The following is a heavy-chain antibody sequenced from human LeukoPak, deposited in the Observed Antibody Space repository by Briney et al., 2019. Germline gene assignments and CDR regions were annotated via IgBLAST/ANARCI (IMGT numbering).Heavy chain of an antibody. J-gene: IGHJ6*03. Sequence: SQTLSLTCTVSGGSISSGDYYWSWIRQPPGKGLEWIGYIYYSGSTYYNPSLKSRVTISVDTSKNQFSLKLSSVTAADTAVYYCAREPRGRDYDFWSVYDPPDYYYYMDVWGKGTMVTVSS. CDR1: GGSISSGDYY. D-gene: IGHD3-3*01. V-gene: IGHV4-30-4*08. CDR3: AREPRGRDYDFWSVYDPPDYYYYMDV. CDR2: IYYSGST.